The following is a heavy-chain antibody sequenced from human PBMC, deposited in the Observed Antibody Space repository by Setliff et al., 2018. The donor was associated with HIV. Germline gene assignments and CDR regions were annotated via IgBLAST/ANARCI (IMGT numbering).Heavy chain of an antibody. CDR3: ARGQGCGGGCHYAFEM. V-gene: IGHV4-38-2*02. CDR1: GDSISSDFY. J-gene: IGHJ3*02. D-gene: IGHD2-21*02. CDR2: IYHSGNT. Sequence: ETLSLTCTVSGDSISSDFYWGWIRQPPGKGLEWIGSIYHSGNTYYMPSLQSRVTISVDMSKNQFSLNLNSVTAADTAVYYCARGQGCGGGCHYAFEMWGQGTMVTVSS.